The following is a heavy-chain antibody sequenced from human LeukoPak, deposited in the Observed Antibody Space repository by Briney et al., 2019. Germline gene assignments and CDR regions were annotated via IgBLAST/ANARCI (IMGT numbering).Heavy chain of an antibody. Sequence: PSETLSLTCAVYGGSFSGYYWSWIRQPPGKGLEWIGEINHSGSTNYNPSLKSRVTISVDTFKNQFSLKLSSVTAADTAVYYCARRLDTLSLDPWGQGTLVTVSS. CDR1: GGSFSGYY. CDR3: ARRLDTLSLDP. J-gene: IGHJ5*02. V-gene: IGHV4-34*01. D-gene: IGHD1-1*01. CDR2: INHSGST.